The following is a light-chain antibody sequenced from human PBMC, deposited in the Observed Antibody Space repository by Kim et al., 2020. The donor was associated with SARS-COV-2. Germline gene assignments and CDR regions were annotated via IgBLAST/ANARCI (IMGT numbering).Light chain of an antibody. CDR3: QQYDTSPSCT. CDR2: GAS. V-gene: IGKV3-20*01. Sequence: EIVLTQSPGTLSLSPGERATLSCRASQSVSDNYLAWYQQKPGQAPRLLIYGASNRATGIPDRFSGSGSGTDFTLTISRLEPEDFAVYYCQQYDTSPSCTFGQGTKLEI. CDR1: QSVSDNY. J-gene: IGKJ2*02.